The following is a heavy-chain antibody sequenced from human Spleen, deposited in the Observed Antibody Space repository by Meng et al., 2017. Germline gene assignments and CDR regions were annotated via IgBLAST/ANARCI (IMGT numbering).Heavy chain of an antibody. CDR3: ARVWIFGKTEGDGMDV. CDR1: GFTFSSYS. D-gene: IGHD3-3*01. J-gene: IGHJ6*02. Sequence: GESLKIPCAASGFTFSSYSMNWVRQAPGKGLEWVSSISSSSSYIYYADSVKGRFTISRDNAKNSLYLQMNSLRAEDTAVYYCARVWIFGKTEGDGMDVWGQGTTVTVSS. V-gene: IGHV3-21*01. CDR2: ISSSSSYI.